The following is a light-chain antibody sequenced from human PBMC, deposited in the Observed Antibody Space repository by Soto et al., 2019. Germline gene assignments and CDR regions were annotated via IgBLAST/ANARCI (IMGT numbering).Light chain of an antibody. CDR3: QQAKSLPLT. V-gene: IGKV1-12*01. J-gene: IGKJ4*01. CDR2: TGS. Sequence: DIQMTQSPSSVSASVGDRVSITCRASQGISSWLAWYQQKPGRAPKLLIYTGSSLQSGVPSRFSDTGYGNDFNLTISSLQPEDAETYYCQQAKSLPLTFGGGTKVEIK. CDR1: QGISSW.